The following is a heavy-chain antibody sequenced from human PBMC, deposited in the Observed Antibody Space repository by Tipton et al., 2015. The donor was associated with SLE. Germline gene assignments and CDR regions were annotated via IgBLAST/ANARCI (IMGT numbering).Heavy chain of an antibody. CDR3: ARGNLSVRRWFDP. CDR2: IFYTGSA. J-gene: IGHJ5*02. CDR1: NDSINNYY. V-gene: IGHV4-59*01. D-gene: IGHD3-16*02. Sequence: TLSLTCTVSNDSINNYYWTWIRQPPGKGLEWIGYIFYTGSASYNPSLTGRVTISLDTSKNQFSLKLSSVTAADTAMYYCARGNLSVRRWFDPWGQGTLVTVSS.